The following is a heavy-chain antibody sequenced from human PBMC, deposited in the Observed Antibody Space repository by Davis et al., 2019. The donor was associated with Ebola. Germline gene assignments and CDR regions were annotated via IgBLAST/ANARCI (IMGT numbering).Heavy chain of an antibody. D-gene: IGHD3-22*01. CDR2: IYYSGST. CDR1: GGSISSYY. Sequence: SETLSLTCTVSGGSISSYYWSWIRQPPGKGLEWIGYIYYSGSTNYNPSLKSRVTISVDTSKNQFSLKLSSVTAADTAVYYCARRPPGYDSSGYYWGGFDYWGQGTLVTVSS. V-gene: IGHV4-59*08. CDR3: ARRPPGYDSSGYYWGGFDY. J-gene: IGHJ4*02.